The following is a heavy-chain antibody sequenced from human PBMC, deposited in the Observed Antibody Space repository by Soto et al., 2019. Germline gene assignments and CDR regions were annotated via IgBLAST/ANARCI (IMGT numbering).Heavy chain of an antibody. CDR2: ISAYNGNT. V-gene: IGHV1-18*01. CDR3: ARAGPPYDSSGYYFDY. Sequence: ASVKVSCKASGYTFTSYGISWVRQAPGQGLEWMGWISAYNGNTNYAQKLQGRVTMTTDTSTSTAYMELRSLRSDDTAVYYCARAGPPYDSSGYYFDYWGQRTLVTVSS. D-gene: IGHD3-22*01. CDR1: GYTFTSYG. J-gene: IGHJ4*02.